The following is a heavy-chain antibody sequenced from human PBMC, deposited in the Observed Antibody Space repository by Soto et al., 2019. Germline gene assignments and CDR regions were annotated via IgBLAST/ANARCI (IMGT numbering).Heavy chain of an antibody. V-gene: IGHV3-30*02. D-gene: IGHD3-3*01. CDR3: ARDKRDLRFLEWSYYYDY. CDR2: IWSDGTNK. J-gene: IGHJ4*02. Sequence: PGGSLRLSCAASGFTFSTYGMHWVRQAPGKGLEWVALIWSDGTNKYYADSVKGRFTISRDNSKNTLYLQMNSLRAEDTAVYYCARDKRDLRFLEWSYYYDYWGQGSLVTVSS. CDR1: GFTFSTYG.